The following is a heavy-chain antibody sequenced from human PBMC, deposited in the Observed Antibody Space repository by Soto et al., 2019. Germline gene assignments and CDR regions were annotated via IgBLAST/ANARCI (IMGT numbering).Heavy chain of an antibody. CDR2: ISYDGSNK. V-gene: IGHV3-30-3*01. CDR1: GFTFSSYA. D-gene: IGHD4-17*01. CDR3: AREASYGITYYFDY. Sequence: QVQLVESGGGVVQPGRSLRLSCAASGFTFSSYAMHWVRQAPGKGLEWVAVISYDGSNKYYADSVKGRFTISRDNSKNTLYLQMNSLRAEDTAVYYCAREASYGITYYFDYWGQGTLVTVSS. J-gene: IGHJ4*02.